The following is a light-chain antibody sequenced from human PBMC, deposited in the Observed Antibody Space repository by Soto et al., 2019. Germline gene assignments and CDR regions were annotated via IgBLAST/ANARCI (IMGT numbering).Light chain of an antibody. Sequence: EIVMTQSPAPRSVSPGERATLSCRASQSVNINLAWYQQKPGQAPRLLIYGASTRATGIPAKFSGSGSGTEFTLTISSLQSEDFAVYDCQQYNKWPRTFGQGTKVDIK. J-gene: IGKJ1*01. CDR3: QQYNKWPRT. CDR2: GAS. V-gene: IGKV3D-15*01. CDR1: QSVNIN.